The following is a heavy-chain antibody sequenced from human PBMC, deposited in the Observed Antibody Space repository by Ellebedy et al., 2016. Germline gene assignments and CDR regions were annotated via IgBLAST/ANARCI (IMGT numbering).Heavy chain of an antibody. D-gene: IGHD4-17*01. CDR1: GFTFRSYG. V-gene: IGHV3-30*02. CDR2: IRYDGATQ. J-gene: IGHJ4*02. CDR3: AKAGDYGDLGY. Sequence: GESLKISXVASGFTFRSYGMHWVRQAPGKGLEWVAVIRYDGATQDYADSVKGRLTISRDNSKNTLYLQMNSLRAEDTAVYYCAKAGDYGDLGYWGQGTLVTVSS.